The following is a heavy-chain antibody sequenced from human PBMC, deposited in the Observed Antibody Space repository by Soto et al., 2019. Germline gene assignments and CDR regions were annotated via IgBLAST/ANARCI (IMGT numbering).Heavy chain of an antibody. J-gene: IGHJ4*02. CDR1: GSSLSTSGLG. D-gene: IGHD4-17*01. V-gene: IGHV2-5*02. CDR2: IYWDDDE. CDR3: VHSGYGDYVDY. Sequence: QITLKESGPPLVKPTQALTLTCTFSGSSLSTSGLGVGWIRQPPGKALEWLALIYWDDDERYSPSLKSRLTITKDTSKNQVVLTMTNMDPVDTATYYCVHSGYGDYVDYWGQGTLVTVSS.